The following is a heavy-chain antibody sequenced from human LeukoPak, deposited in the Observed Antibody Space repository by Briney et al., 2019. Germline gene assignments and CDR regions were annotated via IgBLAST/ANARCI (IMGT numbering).Heavy chain of an antibody. J-gene: IGHJ4*02. CDR3: ARESTVRGPPLDY. Sequence: GGSLRLSCAASGFTVSSNYMSWVRQAPGKGLEWVSVIYSGGSTYYADPVMGRFTISRDNSKNTLYLQMNSLRAEDTAVYYCARESTVRGPPLDYWGQGTLVTVSS. CDR2: IYSGGST. V-gene: IGHV3-66*01. CDR1: GFTVSSNY. D-gene: IGHD3-10*01.